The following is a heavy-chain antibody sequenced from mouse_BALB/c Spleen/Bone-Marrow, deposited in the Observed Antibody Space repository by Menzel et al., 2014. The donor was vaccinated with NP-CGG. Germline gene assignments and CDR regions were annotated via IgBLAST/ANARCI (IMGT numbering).Heavy chain of an antibody. Sequence: EVKLMESGPELVKPGASMKISCKASGYSFTGYTMNWVKQSHRKNLEWIGLINPYNGGTSYNQKFKGKATLTLDKSSSTSYMELLSLTAEDSAVYYCARWNYYGYAMDYWGQGTSVTVSS. CDR1: GYSFTGYT. D-gene: IGHD1-1*01. CDR2: INPYNGGT. CDR3: ARWNYYGYAMDY. J-gene: IGHJ4*01. V-gene: IGHV1-18*01.